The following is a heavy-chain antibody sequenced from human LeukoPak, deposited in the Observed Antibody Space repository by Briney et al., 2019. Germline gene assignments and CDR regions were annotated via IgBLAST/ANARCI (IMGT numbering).Heavy chain of an antibody. CDR1: GFTVSSNY. Sequence: GGSLRLSCAASGFTVSSNYMSWVRQGPGKGLECVSVISNDGDTYYADSVKGRFTISRDASKNTLSLQMNSLRAEDTAVYYCAGDKTTGGWYEFDYWGQGTLVTVSS. V-gene: IGHV3-53*01. CDR2: ISNDGDT. CDR3: AGDKTTGGWYEFDY. J-gene: IGHJ4*02. D-gene: IGHD6-19*01.